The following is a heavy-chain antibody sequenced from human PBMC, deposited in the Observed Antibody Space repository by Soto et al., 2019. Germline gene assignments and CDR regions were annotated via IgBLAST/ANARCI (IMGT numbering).Heavy chain of an antibody. CDR3: TTVPTPVLMVYGPY. CDR2: IKSKTDGGTT. Sequence: GGSLRLSCAASGFTVSNAWMNWVRQAPGKGLEWVGRIKSKTDGGTTDYAAPVKGRFTISRDDSKNTLYLQMNSLKTEDTAVYYCTTVPTPVLMVYGPYWGQGTLVTVSS. D-gene: IGHD2-8*01. J-gene: IGHJ4*02. CDR1: GFTVSNAW. V-gene: IGHV3-15*07.